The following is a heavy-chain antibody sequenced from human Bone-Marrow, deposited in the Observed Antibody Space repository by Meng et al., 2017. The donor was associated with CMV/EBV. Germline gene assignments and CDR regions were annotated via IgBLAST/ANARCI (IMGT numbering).Heavy chain of an antibody. CDR3: AKDHSPDDDYGDSRNYFDY. CDR2: IYYSGST. J-gene: IGHJ4*02. CDR1: GGSVSSGSYY. V-gene: IGHV4-61*01. Sequence: SETLSLTCTVSGGSVSSGSYYWSWIRQPPGKGLEWIGYIYYSGSTNYNPSLKSRVTISVDTSKNQFSLKLSSVTAADTAVYYCAKDHSPDDDYGDSRNYFDYWGQGTLVTVSS. D-gene: IGHD4-17*01.